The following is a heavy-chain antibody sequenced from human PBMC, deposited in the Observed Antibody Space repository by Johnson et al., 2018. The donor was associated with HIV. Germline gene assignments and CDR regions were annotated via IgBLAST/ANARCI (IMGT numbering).Heavy chain of an antibody. D-gene: IGHD6-13*01. CDR2: IGIAGDT. J-gene: IGHJ3*02. CDR1: GFTFSGYD. CDR3: ARASYNSSSWTWDVFDS. Sequence: VQLVESGGGLIQPGGSLRLSCAASGFTFSGYDMHWVRQPTGKGLEWVSAIGIAGDTYYQGSVKGRFSISRENAKNSLYLRMNSLRAGDTAMYYCARASYNSSSWTWDVFDSWGQGTMVTVSS. V-gene: IGHV3-13*01.